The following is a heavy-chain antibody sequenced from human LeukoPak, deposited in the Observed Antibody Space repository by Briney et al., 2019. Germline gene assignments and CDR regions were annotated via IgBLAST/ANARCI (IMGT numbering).Heavy chain of an antibody. Sequence: GASVKVSCKASGYTFTSYYMHWVRQAPGQGLEWMGGIIPIFGTANYAQKFQGRVTITADESTSTAYMELSSLRSEDTAVYYCARDPDDSSGYYRWGQGTLVTVSS. CDR3: ARDPDDSSGYYR. V-gene: IGHV1-69*13. D-gene: IGHD3-22*01. J-gene: IGHJ5*02. CDR1: GYTFTSYY. CDR2: IIPIFGTA.